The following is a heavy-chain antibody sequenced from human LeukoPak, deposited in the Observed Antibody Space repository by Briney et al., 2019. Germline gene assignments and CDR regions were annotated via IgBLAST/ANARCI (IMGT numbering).Heavy chain of an antibody. D-gene: IGHD3-22*01. CDR3: ARDFYYDSSGYSYDFDY. Sequence: GGSLRLSCAASGFTVSDIFMTWVRQARGKGLEWVSVIYVAGSTYYADSVKGRFTVSRDNSKNTLYLQMNSLRADDTAVYYCARDFYYDSSGYSYDFDYWGQGTLVTVSS. CDR1: GFTVSDIF. V-gene: IGHV3-53*01. CDR2: IYVAGST. J-gene: IGHJ4*02.